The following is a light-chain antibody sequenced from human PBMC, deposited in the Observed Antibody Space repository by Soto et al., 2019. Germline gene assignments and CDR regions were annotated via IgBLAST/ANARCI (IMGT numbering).Light chain of an antibody. CDR2: AAS. Sequence: DIQMTQSPSSLSASVGDSVTITCRASQDIRIYVAWFHQRPGKAPRSLISAASTLQRGVPSRFSGSGSGTDFTLTISSLQPEDFGTYYCLQYALYPHTLGGGTSVAVK. J-gene: IGKJ4*01. CDR1: QDIRIY. V-gene: IGKV1-16*01. CDR3: LQYALYPHT.